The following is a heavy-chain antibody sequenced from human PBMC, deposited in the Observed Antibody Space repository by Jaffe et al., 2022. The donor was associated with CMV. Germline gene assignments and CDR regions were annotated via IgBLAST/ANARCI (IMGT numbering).Heavy chain of an antibody. CDR3: ARDEVYFRTDGGIQPPGGENFDY. CDR1: GYTFTSYY. D-gene: IGHD2-15*01. V-gene: IGHV1-46*01. CDR2: INPSGGST. Sequence: QVQLVQSGAEVKKPGASVKVSCKASGYTFTSYYMHWVRQAPGQGLEWMGIINPSGGSTSYAQKFQGRVTMTRDTSTSTVYMELSSLRSEDTAVYYCARDEVYFRTDGGIQPPGGENFDYWGQGTLVTVSS. J-gene: IGHJ4*02.